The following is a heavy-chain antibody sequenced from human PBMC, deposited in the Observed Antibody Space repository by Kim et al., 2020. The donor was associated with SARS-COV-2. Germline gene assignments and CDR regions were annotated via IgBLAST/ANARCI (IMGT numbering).Heavy chain of an antibody. Sequence: GGSLRLSCAASGFTFSSYGMHWVRQALGKGLEWVAVIWYDGSNKYYADSVKGRFTISRDNSKNTLYLQMNSLRAEDTAVYYCARPVAGTISGFDYWGQGTLVTVSS. CDR2: IWYDGSNK. D-gene: IGHD6-19*01. CDR3: ARPVAGTISGFDY. J-gene: IGHJ4*02. V-gene: IGHV3-33*01. CDR1: GFTFSSYG.